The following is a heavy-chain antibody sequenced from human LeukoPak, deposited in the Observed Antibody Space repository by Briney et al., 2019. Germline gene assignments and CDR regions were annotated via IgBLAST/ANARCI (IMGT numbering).Heavy chain of an antibody. D-gene: IGHD3-22*01. J-gene: IGHJ6*02. CDR1: GGSISSGSYY. V-gene: IGHV4-61*02. CDR2: IYTSGST. Sequence: SQTLSLTCTVSGGSISSGSYYWSWIRQPDGKGLEWIGRIYTSGSTNYNPSLKSRVTISVDTSKNQFSLKLSSVTAADTAVYYCARADSSGYLNYGMDVWGQGTTVTVSS. CDR3: ARADSSGYLNYGMDV.